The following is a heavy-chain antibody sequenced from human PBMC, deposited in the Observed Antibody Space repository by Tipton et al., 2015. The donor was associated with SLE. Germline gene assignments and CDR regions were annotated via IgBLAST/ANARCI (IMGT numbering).Heavy chain of an antibody. Sequence: GSLRLSCAASGFTFSSYSMNWVRQAPGKGLEWVSSISSSSSYIYYADSVKGRFTISRDNAKNSLYLQINSLRAEDTAVYYCARDGGPIPFVYWGQGTLVTVAS. V-gene: IGHV3-21*03. CDR2: ISSSSSYI. J-gene: IGHJ4*02. D-gene: IGHD4-23*01. CDR1: GFTFSSYS. CDR3: ARDGGPIPFVY.